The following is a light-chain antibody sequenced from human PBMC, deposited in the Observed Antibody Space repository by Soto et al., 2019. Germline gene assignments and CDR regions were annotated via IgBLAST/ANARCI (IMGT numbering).Light chain of an antibody. CDR2: GNN. J-gene: IGLJ2*01. V-gene: IGLV1-40*01. CDR3: QSYDSGLGGPHVI. Sequence: QSVLTQPPSVSGAPGQRVTISCTGSSSNIGAGYDVHWYQQLPGTTPKFLIYGNNNRPSGVPDRFPGSKSGISASLAITGLQAEDEADYYCQSYDSGLGGPHVIFGGGTQLTVL. CDR1: SSNIGAGYD.